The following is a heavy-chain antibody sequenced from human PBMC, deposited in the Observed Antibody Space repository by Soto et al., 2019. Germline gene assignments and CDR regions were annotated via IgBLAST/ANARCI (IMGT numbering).Heavy chain of an antibody. CDR3: ARDLNGSGSYSGY. V-gene: IGHV3-30-3*01. D-gene: IGHD3-10*01. CDR1: GFTFSSYA. J-gene: IGHJ4*02. Sequence: GGSLRLSCAASGFTFSSYAMHWVRQAPGKGLEWVAVISYDGSNKYYADSVKGRFTISRDNSKNTLYLQMNSLRAEDTAVYYCARDLNGSGSYSGYWGQGTLVTVSS. CDR2: ISYDGSNK.